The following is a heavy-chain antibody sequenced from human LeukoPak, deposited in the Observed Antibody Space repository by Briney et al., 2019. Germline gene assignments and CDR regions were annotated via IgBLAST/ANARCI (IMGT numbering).Heavy chain of an antibody. J-gene: IGHJ4*02. CDR1: GGTFSSYA. D-gene: IGHD6-19*01. CDR3: ARAVAGYFDY. V-gene: IGHV1-46*01. CDR2: INPSGGST. Sequence: ASVKVSCKASGGTFSSYAISWVRQAPGQGLEWMGIINPSGGSTSYAQKFQGRVTMTRDTSTSTVYMELSSLRSEDTAVYYCARAVAGYFDYWGQGTLVTVSS.